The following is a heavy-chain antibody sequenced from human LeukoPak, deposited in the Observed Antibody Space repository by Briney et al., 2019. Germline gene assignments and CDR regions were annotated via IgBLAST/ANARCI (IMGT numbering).Heavy chain of an antibody. J-gene: IGHJ1*01. CDR1: GGSISSYY. Sequence: SETLSLTCTVSGGSISSYYWSWIRQPPGKGLEWIGYIYYSGSTNYNPSLKSRVTMSVDTSKDQFSLKLSSVNAADTAMYYCARHRSPLESFHHWGQGTLVTVSS. CDR2: IYYSGST. D-gene: IGHD3-3*01. V-gene: IGHV4-59*08. CDR3: ARHRSPLESFHH.